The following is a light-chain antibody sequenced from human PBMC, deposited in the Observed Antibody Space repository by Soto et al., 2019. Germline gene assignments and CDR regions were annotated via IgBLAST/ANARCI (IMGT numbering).Light chain of an antibody. Sequence: EIVMTQSPATLSVSPGERATLSCRASPSVSSNLAWYQQKPGQAPRLLIYGASTSATGIPGRFSGSGSGTEFTLTISSLQSEDFAVYYCQQYNNWPPMYTFGQGTKLEIK. CDR3: QQYNNWPPMYT. J-gene: IGKJ2*01. CDR1: PSVSSN. CDR2: GAS. V-gene: IGKV3-15*01.